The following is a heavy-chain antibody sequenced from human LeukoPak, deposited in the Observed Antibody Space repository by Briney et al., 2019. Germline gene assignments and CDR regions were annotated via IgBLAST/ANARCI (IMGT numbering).Heavy chain of an antibody. D-gene: IGHD1-1*01. CDR1: GFTLSSYG. CDR2: MSFDGSNT. V-gene: IGHV3-30*03. CDR3: ARDAATWGYGYNFDC. Sequence: GMSLRLSCAPSGFTLSSYGMHWVRHAPGKGLEWVAVMSFDGSNTHYAGCVKGRFTVSRDNSKNTLYLQMTSLRADDTTVYYCARDAATWGYGYNFDCWGQGTLVTVSS. J-gene: IGHJ4*02.